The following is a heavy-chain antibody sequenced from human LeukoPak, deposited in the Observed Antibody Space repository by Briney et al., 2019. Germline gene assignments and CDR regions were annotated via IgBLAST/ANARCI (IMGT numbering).Heavy chain of an antibody. CDR3: ARAPGSYARDDY. J-gene: IGHJ4*02. CDR2: IYHSGST. V-gene: IGHV4-38-2*02. Sequence: KPSETLSLTCTVSGYSISSGYYWGWIRQPPGKGLEWIGSIYHSGSTYYNPSLKSRVTTSVDTSKNQFSLKLSSVTAADTAVYYCARAPGSYARDDYWGQGTLVTVSS. D-gene: IGHD1-26*01. CDR1: GYSISSGYY.